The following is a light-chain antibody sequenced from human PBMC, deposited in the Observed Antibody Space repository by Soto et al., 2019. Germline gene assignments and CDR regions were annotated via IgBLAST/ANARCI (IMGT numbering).Light chain of an antibody. V-gene: IGLV4-69*01. CDR2: LNTDGSH. Sequence: QLVLTQSPSASASLGASVKLTCTLSSGHSIYSIAWLQQQPEKGPRYLMKLNTDGSHTKGDGIPDRFSGSSSGAERYLTISSLQSEDEADYYCQTWGTGIQVFGGGTKVTVL. CDR3: QTWGTGIQV. J-gene: IGLJ3*02. CDR1: SGHSIYS.